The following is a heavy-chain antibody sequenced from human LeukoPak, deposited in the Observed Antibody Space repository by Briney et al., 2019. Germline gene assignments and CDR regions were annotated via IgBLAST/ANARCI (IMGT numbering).Heavy chain of an antibody. CDR1: GITLSNYG. CDR3: VKRSVVILDILIRFHKEAYYFDS. V-gene: IGHV3-23*05. Sequence: GGSLRLSCRVSGITLSNYGMSWVRQAPGKGLEWVAGISCSGSSKNYADSVKGRFTISRDNPKNTVYLQMNSLRAEDAAVYFCVKRSVVILDILIRFHKEAYYFDSGGQGALVTVSS. J-gene: IGHJ4*02. D-gene: IGHD2-2*03. CDR2: ISCSGSSK.